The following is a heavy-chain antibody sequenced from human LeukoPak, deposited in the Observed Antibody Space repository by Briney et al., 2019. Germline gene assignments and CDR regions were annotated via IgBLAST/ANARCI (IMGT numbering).Heavy chain of an antibody. Sequence: PSETLSLTCTVSGGSISSYYWSWIRQPPGKGLEWIGYIYYSGSTNYNPSLKSRVTISVGTSKNQFSLKLSFVTAADTAVYYCARLPWGVVRNYYYYYGMDVWGQGTTVTVSS. CDR3: ARLPWGVVRNYYYYYGMDV. CDR1: GGSISSYY. J-gene: IGHJ6*02. CDR2: IYYSGST. D-gene: IGHD2-15*01. V-gene: IGHV4-59*08.